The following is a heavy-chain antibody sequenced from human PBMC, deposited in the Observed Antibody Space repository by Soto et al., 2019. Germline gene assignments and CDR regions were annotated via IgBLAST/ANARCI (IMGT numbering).Heavy chain of an antibody. CDR2: ISYDGSNK. Sequence: GGSLRLSCAASGFTFSSYAMHWVRQAPGKGLEWVAVISYDGSNKYYADSVKGRFTISRDNSKNTLYLQMNSLRAEDTAVYYCARQRDGREGDYWGQGTLVTVSS. V-gene: IGHV3-30-3*01. CDR3: ARQRDGREGDY. D-gene: IGHD1-26*01. CDR1: GFTFSSYA. J-gene: IGHJ4*02.